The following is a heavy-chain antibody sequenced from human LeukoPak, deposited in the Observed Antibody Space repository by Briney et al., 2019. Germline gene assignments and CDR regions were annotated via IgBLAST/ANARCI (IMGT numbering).Heavy chain of an antibody. D-gene: IGHD4-17*01. CDR3: ARDTYGDYSFDN. CDR1: GFTFSIHW. Sequence: GGSLRLSCAASGFTFSIHWMNWVRQAPGKGLEWVSSITSSSIYIYYADSMKGRFTISRDNAQNSLYLQMNSLRAEDTAVYYCARDTYGDYSFDNWGQGTLVTVSS. CDR2: ITSSSIYI. J-gene: IGHJ4*02. V-gene: IGHV3-21*01.